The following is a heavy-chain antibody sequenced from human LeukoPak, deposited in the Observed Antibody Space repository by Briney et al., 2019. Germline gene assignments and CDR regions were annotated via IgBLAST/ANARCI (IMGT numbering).Heavy chain of an antibody. Sequence: GATVKISCKATGYTFIDYYMHWVQQAPGKGLEWMGRVDPEDDEKIYAEKFQGRVTITADASTDTAYMELSSLRSEDTAVYYCATVSPECSGTTCYLDNAFDIWGQGTMVTVSS. D-gene: IGHD2-2*01. J-gene: IGHJ3*02. CDR3: ATVSPECSGTTCYLDNAFDI. V-gene: IGHV1-69-2*01. CDR1: GYTFIDYY. CDR2: VDPEDDEK.